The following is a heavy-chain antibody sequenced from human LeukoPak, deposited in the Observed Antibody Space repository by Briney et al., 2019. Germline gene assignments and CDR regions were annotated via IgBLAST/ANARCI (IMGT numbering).Heavy chain of an antibody. CDR1: GFTFSRYS. CDR2: ISTVSRYI. D-gene: IGHD3-10*01. Sequence: KSGGSLRLSCAASGFTFSRYSMNWVRQAPGKGLEWVSSISTVSRYIYYADSVKGRFTISRDNAKSLLYLQMNNLRTEDTAVYYCARVIEDRGSYFCDYWGQGTLVTVSS. V-gene: IGHV3-21*06. CDR3: ARVIEDRGSYFCDY. J-gene: IGHJ4*02.